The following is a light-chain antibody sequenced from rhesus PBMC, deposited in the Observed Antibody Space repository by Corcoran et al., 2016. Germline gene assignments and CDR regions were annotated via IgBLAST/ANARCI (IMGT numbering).Light chain of an antibody. V-gene: IGKV1-22*01. CDR2: EAS. CDR1: QGISSW. Sequence: DIQMTQSPSSLSASVGDTVTITCRASQGISSWLAWYQQKPGKAPKLLIKEASRLQSGVPSRFSGSGSGTDFTLTISSLQSRDFATYYCQQYSSRPFTFGPGTKLDIK. CDR3: QQYSSRPFT. J-gene: IGKJ3*01.